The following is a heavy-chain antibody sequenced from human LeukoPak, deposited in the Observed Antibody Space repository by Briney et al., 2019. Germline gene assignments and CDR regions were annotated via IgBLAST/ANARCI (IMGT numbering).Heavy chain of an antibody. J-gene: IGHJ4*02. V-gene: IGHV3-30*04. Sequence: GWSLRLSCAVSGFSISPYAMHWVRQAPGKGLEWVAFISYDGSNKYYADSVKGRFTISRDNSKNTLYLQMNSLRAEDTAVYYCAKPFYSSGWYYFDYWGQGTLVTVSS. CDR3: AKPFYSSGWYYFDY. CDR2: ISYDGSNK. D-gene: IGHD6-19*01. CDR1: GFSISPYA.